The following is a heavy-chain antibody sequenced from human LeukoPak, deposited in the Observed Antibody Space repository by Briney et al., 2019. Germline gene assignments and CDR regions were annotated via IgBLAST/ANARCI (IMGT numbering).Heavy chain of an antibody. V-gene: IGHV3-30*18. CDR1: GFTFSSYG. J-gene: IGHJ4*02. D-gene: IGHD1-26*01. CDR2: ISYGGSNK. Sequence: PGGSLRLSCAASGFTFSSYGMHWVRQAPGKGLEWVAVISYGGSNKYYADSVKGRFTISRDNSKNTLYLQMNSLRAEDTAVYYCAKDRFRSFSGYFDYWGQGTLVTVSS. CDR3: AKDRFRSFSGYFDY.